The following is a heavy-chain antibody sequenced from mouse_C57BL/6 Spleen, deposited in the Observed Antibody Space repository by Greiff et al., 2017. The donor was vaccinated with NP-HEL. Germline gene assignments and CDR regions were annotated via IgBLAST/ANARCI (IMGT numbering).Heavy chain of an antibody. Sequence: VQPQQPGAELVKPGASVKMSCKASGYTFTSYWITWVKQRPGQGLGWVGDIYPGSGSTNYNEKFKSKATLTVDTSSSTAYMKLSSLTSEDSAVDYCASYGRDAMDYWGQGTSVTGSS. CDR3: ASYGRDAMDY. J-gene: IGHJ4*01. D-gene: IGHD1-1*01. CDR1: GYTFTSYW. CDR2: IYPGSGST. V-gene: IGHV1-55*01.